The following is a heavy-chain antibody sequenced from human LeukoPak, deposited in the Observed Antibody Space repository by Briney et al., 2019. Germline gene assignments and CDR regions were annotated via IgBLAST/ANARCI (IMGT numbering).Heavy chain of an antibody. D-gene: IGHD4-23*01. J-gene: IGHJ4*02. CDR1: GFTFDDYD. V-gene: IGHV3-66*01. Sequence: GGSLRLSCAASGFTFDDYDMSWVRQAPGKGLEWVSVIYSGGGTYYADSVKGRFTVSRDNSKNTLYLQMNSLRVDNTAMYYCARNQDYGGFDFWGQGTLVTVSS. CDR3: ARNQDYGGFDF. CDR2: IYSGGGT.